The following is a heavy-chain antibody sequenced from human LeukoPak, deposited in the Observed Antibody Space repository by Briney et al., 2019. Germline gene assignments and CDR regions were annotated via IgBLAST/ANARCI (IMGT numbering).Heavy chain of an antibody. Sequence: ASVKVSCEASGYTFASYGISWVRQAPGQGLEWMGWISAYDGNTNYAQKLQGRVTMTTDASTSIAYMELRSLKSDDTAVYYCVRQITVSQNWFDPWGQGTLVTVSS. CDR1: GYTFASYG. V-gene: IGHV1-18*01. D-gene: IGHD4-17*01. CDR2: ISAYDGNT. CDR3: VRQITVSQNWFDP. J-gene: IGHJ5*02.